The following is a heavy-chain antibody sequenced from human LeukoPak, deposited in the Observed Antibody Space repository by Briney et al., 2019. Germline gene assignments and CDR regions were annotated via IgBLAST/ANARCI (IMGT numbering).Heavy chain of an antibody. V-gene: IGHV4-59*01. D-gene: IGHD6-13*01. CDR3: ARRRFSSTAGFDI. Sequence: KPSETLSLSCTVSGDPISHYYWSWIRQPPGKGLEWIGYVYFSGSTNYNPSLKSRVTISIDTSKNQFSLNLSSVTAADTAVYYCARRRFSSTAGFDIWDQGTMVTVSS. CDR1: GDPISHYY. J-gene: IGHJ3*02. CDR2: VYFSGST.